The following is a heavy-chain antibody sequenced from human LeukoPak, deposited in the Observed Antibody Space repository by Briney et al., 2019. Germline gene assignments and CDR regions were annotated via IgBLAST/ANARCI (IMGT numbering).Heavy chain of an antibody. CDR2: IIPIFGTA. V-gene: IGHV1-69*13. Sequence: SSVKVSCKASGGTFSSYAISWVRQAPGHGLEWMGGIIPIFGTANYAQKFQGRVTITADEPTSTAYMELSSLRSEDTAVYYCSSPTYCSSTSCPFSDWGQGTLVTVSS. D-gene: IGHD2-2*01. CDR3: SSPTYCSSTSCPFSD. CDR1: GGTFSSYA. J-gene: IGHJ4*02.